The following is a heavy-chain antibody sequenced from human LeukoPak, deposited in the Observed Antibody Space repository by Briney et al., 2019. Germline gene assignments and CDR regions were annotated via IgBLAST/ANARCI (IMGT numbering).Heavy chain of an antibody. CDR3: AREVSEGYCSGGSCIYFDY. D-gene: IGHD2-15*01. V-gene: IGHV1-2*02. CDR1: GYTFTGYY. J-gene: IGHJ4*02. Sequence: VASVKVSFKASGYTFTGYYMHWVRQAPGQGLEWMGWINPNSGGINYAQKFQGRVTMTRDTSISTAYMELSRLRSDDTAVYYCAREVSEGYCSGGSCIYFDYWGQGDPGHRLL. CDR2: INPNSGGI.